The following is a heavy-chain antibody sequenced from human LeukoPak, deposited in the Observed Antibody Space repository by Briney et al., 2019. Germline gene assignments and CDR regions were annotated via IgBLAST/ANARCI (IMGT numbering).Heavy chain of an antibody. J-gene: IGHJ4*02. D-gene: IGHD3-16*01. Sequence: ASVKVSCKASGYTFTGYYMHWVRQAPGQGLEWMGWINPDSGDTKYAQKFQGRVTMTRDTSISTAYMELSRLRSDDTAVYYCATQRGSYLWGTDFDYWGQGTLVTVST. CDR2: INPDSGDT. CDR3: ATQRGSYLWGTDFDY. CDR1: GYTFTGYY. V-gene: IGHV1-2*02.